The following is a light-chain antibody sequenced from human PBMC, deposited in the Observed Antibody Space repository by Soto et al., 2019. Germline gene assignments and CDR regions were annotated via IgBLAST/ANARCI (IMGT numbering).Light chain of an antibody. V-gene: IGKV1-39*01. Sequence: DIQMTQSPSSLSASVGDRVTISCRASQSITNYLSWYQQKPGKAPKLLIYGASSLQSGVPSRFSGSGSGTDFTLTINSLQPEDFATYYCQQSYNTPRTFGQGTKVEIK. CDR3: QQSYNTPRT. CDR2: GAS. CDR1: QSITNY. J-gene: IGKJ1*01.